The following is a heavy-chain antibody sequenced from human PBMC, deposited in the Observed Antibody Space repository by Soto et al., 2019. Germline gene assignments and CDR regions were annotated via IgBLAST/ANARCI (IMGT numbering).Heavy chain of an antibody. Sequence: GGSLRLSCAASGFTFNIYAMSWVRQAPGKGLEWVSAISGSGGSTYYADSVKGRFTISRDNSKITLYLQMNSLRSEDTGVYYCAKGITFFGVALDAFDIWAQGTMVPVSS. CDR1: GFTFNIYA. V-gene: IGHV3-23*01. J-gene: IGHJ3*02. D-gene: IGHD3-3*01. CDR3: AKGITFFGVALDAFDI. CDR2: ISGSGGST.